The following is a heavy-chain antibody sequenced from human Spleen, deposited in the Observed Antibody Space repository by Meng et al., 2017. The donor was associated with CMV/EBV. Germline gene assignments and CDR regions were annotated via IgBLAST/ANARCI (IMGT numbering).Heavy chain of an antibody. CDR1: GGSINSYY. CDR3: ARVRSNGWYVPRAFDI. J-gene: IGHJ3*02. Sequence: GSLRLSCTVSGGSINSYYWGWVRQPPGKGLEWIGYIYYSGYTKYYPALQSRVSISVDTPTSQFSLKLNSVTAADTAVYYCARVRSNGWYVPRAFDIWGQGRLVTVSS. D-gene: IGHD6-19*01. CDR2: IYYSGYT. V-gene: IGHV4-59*01.